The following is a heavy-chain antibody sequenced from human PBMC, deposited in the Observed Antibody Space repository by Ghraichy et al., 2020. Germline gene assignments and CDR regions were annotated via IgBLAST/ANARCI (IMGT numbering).Heavy chain of an antibody. Sequence: SQTHSLTCAVYGGSFSGYYWSWIRQPPGKGLEWIGEINRGGSTNFNPSLKSRVTMSLDTSKNQFSLKLSSVTAADTAVYFCARGPYYYDSTGYSFAAAFDIWGQGTMVTVSS. CDR2: INRGGST. CDR3: ARGPYYYDSTGYSFAAAFDI. D-gene: IGHD3-22*01. CDR1: GGSFSGYY. J-gene: IGHJ3*02. V-gene: IGHV4-34*01.